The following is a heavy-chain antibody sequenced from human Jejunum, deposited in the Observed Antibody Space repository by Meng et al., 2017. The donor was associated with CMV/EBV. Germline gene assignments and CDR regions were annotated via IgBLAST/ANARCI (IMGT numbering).Heavy chain of an antibody. V-gene: IGHV3-74*01. CDR1: GFTFNNYW. J-gene: IGHJ4*02. CDR3: VRDGPNYYDY. Sequence: EMQLVESGGGLVQPGGSLRLSCAASGFTFNNYWMHWVRQAPGKGLVWVSRLNSDGSSTNYADSVKGRFTISRDNAKNTLFLQMNSLRAEDTAVYYCVRDGPNYYDYWGQGTLVTVSS. CDR2: LNSDGSST.